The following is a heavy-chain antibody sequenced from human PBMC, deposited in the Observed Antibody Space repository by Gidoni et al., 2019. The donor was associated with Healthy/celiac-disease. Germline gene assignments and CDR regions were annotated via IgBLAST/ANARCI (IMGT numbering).Heavy chain of an antibody. V-gene: IGHV3-30*01. Sequence: QVQLVESGGGVVQPGRSLRLSCAASGFPFIRYALPWVRQAPGKGLEWVAVRSYDGSNKYYADSVKGRFTISRDNSKNTLYLQMNSLRAEDTAVYYCARGLYYDILTGYPGPYYYYGMDVWGQGTTVTVSS. CDR3: ARGLYYDILTGYPGPYYYYGMDV. D-gene: IGHD3-9*01. CDR1: GFPFIRYA. CDR2: RSYDGSNK. J-gene: IGHJ6*02.